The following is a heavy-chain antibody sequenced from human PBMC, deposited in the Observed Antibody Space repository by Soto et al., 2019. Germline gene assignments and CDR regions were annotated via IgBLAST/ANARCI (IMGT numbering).Heavy chain of an antibody. Sequence: GGALRLSCAASGFTFSSYGMHWVRQAPGKGLEWVAVISYDGSNKYYADSVKGRFTTSRDNSKNTLYLQMNSLRAEDTAVYYWAAEGYDFRSRYSWRPEFDTCGQGTLVTVSA. CDR2: ISYDGSNK. CDR1: GFTFSSYG. CDR3: AAEGYDFRSRYSWRPEFDT. V-gene: IGHV3-30*03. D-gene: IGHD3-3*01. J-gene: IGHJ5*02.